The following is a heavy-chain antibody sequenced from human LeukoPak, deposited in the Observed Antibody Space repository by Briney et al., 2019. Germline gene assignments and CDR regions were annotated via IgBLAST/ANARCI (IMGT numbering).Heavy chain of an antibody. CDR1: GYTFTSYG. CDR3: ARGAYYYGSGSYYNKGELNIGQFDY. V-gene: IGHV1-18*01. D-gene: IGHD3-10*01. Sequence: ASVKVSCKASGYTFTSYGISWVRQAPGQGLEWMGWISAYNGNTNYAQKLQGRVTMTTDTSTSTVYMELSSLRSEDTAVYYCARGAYYYGSGSYYNKGELNIGQFDYWGQGTLVTVSS. CDR2: ISAYNGNT. J-gene: IGHJ4*02.